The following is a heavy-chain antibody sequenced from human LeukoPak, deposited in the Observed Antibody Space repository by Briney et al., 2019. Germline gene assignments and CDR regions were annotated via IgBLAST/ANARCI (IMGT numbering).Heavy chain of an antibody. CDR3: AGAIAAAGSFYYYYYMDV. CDR1: GGSISSSSYY. Sequence: PSETLSLTCTVSGGSISSSSYYWGWIRQPPGKGLEWIGSIYYSGSTYYNPSLKSRVTISVDTSKNQFSLKLSSVTAADTAVYYCAGAIAAAGSFYYYYYMDVWGKGTTVTVSS. V-gene: IGHV4-39*07. J-gene: IGHJ6*03. D-gene: IGHD6-13*01. CDR2: IYYSGST.